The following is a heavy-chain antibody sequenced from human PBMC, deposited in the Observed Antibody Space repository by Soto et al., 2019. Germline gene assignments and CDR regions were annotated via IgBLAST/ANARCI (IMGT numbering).Heavy chain of an antibody. CDR1: GFNFDNYG. CDR2: ITYDGSNK. Sequence: SLRLSCQASGFNFDNYGMHWVRQAPGKGLEWVAVITYDGSNKYYADSVKGRFTISRDNSKNTLSLHLNTLKPEDTAVYHCAKDRVGGTFYTPLGFWGQGTLCTVAS. CDR3: AKDRVGGTFYTPLGF. J-gene: IGHJ4*02. V-gene: IGHV3-30*18. D-gene: IGHD1-7*01.